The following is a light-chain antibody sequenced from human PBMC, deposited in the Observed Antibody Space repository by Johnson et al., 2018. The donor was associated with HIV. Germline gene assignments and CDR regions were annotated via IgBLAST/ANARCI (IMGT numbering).Light chain of an antibody. CDR2: ENT. J-gene: IGLJ1*01. CDR1: SSNIGNKY. Sequence: QSVLTQPPSVSAAPGQKVTISCSGSSSNIGNKYVSWYQQLPGTAPKILIYENTKRPSGIPDRFSGPRSRTSATLGIPGLHTGDEDDYYCGTWDSSLSAHFVFGTGTKITVL. CDR3: GTWDSSLSAHFV. V-gene: IGLV1-51*02.